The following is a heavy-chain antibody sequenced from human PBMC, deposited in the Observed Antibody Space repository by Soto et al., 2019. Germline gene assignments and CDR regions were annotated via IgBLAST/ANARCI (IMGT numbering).Heavy chain of an antibody. CDR2: IIPIFDTP. CDR1: GGTFSTYA. Sequence: QVQLVQSGPEVKKPGYSVRVSCKASGGTFSTYAISWVRQAPGQGREWMGGIIPIFDTPNYAQNFQGRITITADESTSTTYMELSSLRSGDTAVYYCARGGLETYKYDTSGYPFNFDYWGQGTLITVSS. CDR3: ARGGLETYKYDTSGYPFNFDY. J-gene: IGHJ4*02. V-gene: IGHV1-69*12. D-gene: IGHD3-22*01.